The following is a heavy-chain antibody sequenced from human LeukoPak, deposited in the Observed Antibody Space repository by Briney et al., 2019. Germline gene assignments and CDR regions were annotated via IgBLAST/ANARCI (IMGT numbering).Heavy chain of an antibody. V-gene: IGHV4-34*01. CDR2: INHSGST. J-gene: IGHJ6*03. CDR3: ARSNPYYYYYYMDV. Sequence: PSETLSLTCAVYGGSFSGYYWSWIRKPPGKGLEWIGEINHSGSTNYNPSLKSRVTISVDTSKNQFSLKLSSVTAADTAVYYCARSNPYYYYYYMDVWGKGTTVTISS. D-gene: IGHD1-14*01. CDR1: GGSFSGYY.